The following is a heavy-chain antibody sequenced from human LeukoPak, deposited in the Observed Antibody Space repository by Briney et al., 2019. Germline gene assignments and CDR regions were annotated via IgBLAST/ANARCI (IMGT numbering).Heavy chain of an antibody. Sequence: ASVKVSCKASGYTFSSYDISWVRQAPGQGLEWVGRISAYNGDTNYAQKLQGRVTMTTDTSTSTAYMELRSLRSDDTAVYYCARHLTFAATMYWGKGTLVTVSS. CDR1: GYTFSSYD. D-gene: IGHD2-15*01. CDR2: ISAYNGDT. J-gene: IGHJ4*02. V-gene: IGHV1-18*01. CDR3: ARHLTFAATMY.